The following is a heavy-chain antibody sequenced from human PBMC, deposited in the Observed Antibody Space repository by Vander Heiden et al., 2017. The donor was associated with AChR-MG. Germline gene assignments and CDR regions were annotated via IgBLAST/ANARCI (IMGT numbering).Heavy chain of an antibody. CDR2: IYYSGST. D-gene: IGHD2-2*01. CDR1: GGSISSDY. J-gene: IGHJ4*02. V-gene: IGHV4-59*01. Sequence: QVQLQESGPGLVTPSETLSFTCTVSGGSISSDYWSWIRQPPGKGLEWIGYIYYSGSTNYNPSLKSRVTISVDTSKNQFSLKLSSVTAADTAVYYCARAPGSTSKPFDYWGQGTLVTVSS. CDR3: ARAPGSTSKPFDY.